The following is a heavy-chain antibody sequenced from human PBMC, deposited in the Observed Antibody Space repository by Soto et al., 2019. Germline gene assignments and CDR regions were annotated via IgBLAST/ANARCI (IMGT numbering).Heavy chain of an antibody. Sequence: ASVKVSCKASGGTFSSYAISWVRQAPGQGLEWMGGIIPIFGTANYAQKFQGRVTITADESTSTAYMELSSLRSEDTAVYYCAREGLRRANPGPEQFDYWGQGTLVTVSS. J-gene: IGHJ4*02. D-gene: IGHD4-17*01. V-gene: IGHV1-69*13. CDR1: GGTFSSYA. CDR3: AREGLRRANPGPEQFDY. CDR2: IIPIFGTA.